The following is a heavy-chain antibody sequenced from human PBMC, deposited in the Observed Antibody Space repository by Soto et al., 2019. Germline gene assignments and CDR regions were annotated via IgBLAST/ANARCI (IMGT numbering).Heavy chain of an antibody. CDR2: IGTFNGDT. Sequence: QAQLVQSGAEVKKPGSSVKVSCKASDYTFTNYGLSWVRQAPGQGLEWMGWIGTFNGDTKYAQNLQGRVNMTADTPTSTAYMELRSLTSDDTVMYSCTSGPSGDYWGQGTLVTVSS. D-gene: IGHD3-10*01. CDR1: DYTFTNYG. J-gene: IGHJ4*02. V-gene: IGHV1-18*01. CDR3: TSGPSGDY.